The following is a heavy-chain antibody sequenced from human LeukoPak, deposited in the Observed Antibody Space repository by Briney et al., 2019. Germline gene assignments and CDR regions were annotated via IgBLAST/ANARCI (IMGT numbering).Heavy chain of an antibody. CDR3: AKDETTVTTYYYYYYMDV. CDR2: ISYDGSNK. J-gene: IGHJ6*03. Sequence: PGGSLRLSCAASGFTFSSYGMHWVRQAPGKGLEWVAVISYDGSNKYYADSVKGRFTISRDNSKNTLYLQMNSLRAEDTAVYYCAKDETTVTTYYYYYYMDVWGKGTTVTISS. V-gene: IGHV3-30*18. D-gene: IGHD4-17*01. CDR1: GFTFSSYG.